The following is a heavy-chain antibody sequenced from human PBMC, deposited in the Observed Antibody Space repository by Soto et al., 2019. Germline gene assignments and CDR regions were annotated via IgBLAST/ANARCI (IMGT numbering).Heavy chain of an antibody. J-gene: IGHJ4*02. CDR3: AGLYPYESSGYQLNY. CDR1: GGSISSSSSY. Sequence: SETLSLTCTASGGSISSSSSYWGWIRQPPGKGLEWVGSIYYLGNTYYNPSLGSRITISVDTSKNQFSLKLRSVTAADTAVFYRAGLYPYESSGYQLNYCGQGALVIVSS. V-gene: IGHV4-39*01. D-gene: IGHD3-22*01. CDR2: IYYLGNT.